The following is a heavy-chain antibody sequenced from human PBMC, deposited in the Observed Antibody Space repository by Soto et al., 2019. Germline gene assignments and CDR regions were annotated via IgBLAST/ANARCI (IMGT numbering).Heavy chain of an antibody. Sequence: PGESLKISCKGSGYSFTSYWISWVRQMPGKGLEWMGRIDPSDSYTNYSPSFQGHVTISADKSISTAYLQWSSLKASDTAVYYCARGHVDTVTTSVYYFDYWGQGTLVTVSS. CDR3: ARGHVDTVTTSVYYFDY. V-gene: IGHV5-10-1*01. CDR2: IDPSDSYT. J-gene: IGHJ4*02. CDR1: GYSFTSYW. D-gene: IGHD4-17*01.